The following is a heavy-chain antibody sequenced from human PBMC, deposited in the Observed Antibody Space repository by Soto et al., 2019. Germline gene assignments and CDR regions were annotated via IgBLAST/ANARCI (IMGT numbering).Heavy chain of an antibody. CDR2: IIPIFGAS. D-gene: IGHD3-22*01. Sequence: QVHLVQSGAEMKKPGSSVRVSCEASGGTFTTSGFGWVRQAPGQGPEWMGGIIPIFGASNYAPKFQGRITISADESTSTSYLAISSHKSEDTATYYCARDPRSGWAHAALDGWGPGTWIIVSS. J-gene: IGHJ3*01. V-gene: IGHV1-69*01. CDR1: GGTFTTSG. CDR3: ARDPRSGWAHAALDG.